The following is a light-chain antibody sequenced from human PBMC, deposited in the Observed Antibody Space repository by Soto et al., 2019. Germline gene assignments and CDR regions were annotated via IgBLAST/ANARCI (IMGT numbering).Light chain of an antibody. CDR2: AAS. CDR3: QNYNSAPWT. Sequence: DIQMTQSPSSLSASVGDRVTITCRASQGIRNYLAWYQQKPGKVPKLLIYAASTLQSGVPSRFSGSGSGTDFTLTIISLQPEDVATYYCQNYNSAPWTFGQGTKVEIK. J-gene: IGKJ1*01. CDR1: QGIRNY. V-gene: IGKV1-27*01.